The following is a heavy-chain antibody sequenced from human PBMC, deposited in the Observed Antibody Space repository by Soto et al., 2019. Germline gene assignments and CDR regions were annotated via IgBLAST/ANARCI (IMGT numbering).Heavy chain of an antibody. Sequence: EVQLVESGGGLVQPGGSLRLSCATSGFTFSDYAMNWVRQTPGMGLEWISYISYDSRTIYYADFVKGRFTISRENAKNSLYLHMNRLRDEDTAVYYCARHGTWGQGTLVTVSS. J-gene: IGHJ5*02. CDR1: GFTFSDYA. CDR2: ISYDSRTI. V-gene: IGHV3-48*02. CDR3: ARHGT.